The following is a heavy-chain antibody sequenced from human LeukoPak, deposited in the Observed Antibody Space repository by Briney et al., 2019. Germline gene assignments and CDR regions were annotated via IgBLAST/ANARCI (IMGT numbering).Heavy chain of an antibody. Sequence: PGGSLRLSCAASGFTFDDYAMHWVRQAPGKGLEWVSGISWNSGSIGYADSVKGRFTISRANAKNSLYLQMNSLRAEDTALYYCAKGTDMVPPDYWGQGTLVTVSS. V-gene: IGHV3-9*01. CDR2: ISWNSGSI. CDR3: AKGTDMVPPDY. CDR1: GFTFDDYA. J-gene: IGHJ4*02. D-gene: IGHD2-8*01.